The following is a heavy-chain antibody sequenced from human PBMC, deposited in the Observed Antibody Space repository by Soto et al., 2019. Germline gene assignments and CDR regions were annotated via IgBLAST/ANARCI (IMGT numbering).Heavy chain of an antibody. CDR2: ISYDGSNK. D-gene: IGHD2-15*01. CDR1: GFTFSSYG. V-gene: IGHV3-30*18. J-gene: IGHJ4*02. CDR3: AKERLDGYQEGYNDY. Sequence: QVQLVESGGGVVQPGRSLRLSCAASGFTFSSYGMHWVRQAPGKGLEWVAVISYDGSNKYYADSVKGRFTISRDNSKNTLYLQMNSLRAEDTAVYYCAKERLDGYQEGYNDYWGQGTLVTVSS.